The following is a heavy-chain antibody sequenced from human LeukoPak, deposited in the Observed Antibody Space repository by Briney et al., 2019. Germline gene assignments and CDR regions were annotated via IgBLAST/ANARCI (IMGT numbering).Heavy chain of an antibody. J-gene: IGHJ4*02. D-gene: IGHD5-12*01. V-gene: IGHV5-51*01. CDR3: ARRAYSGYEFDY. Sequence: HGESLKISCKGSGYRFTNYWIGWVRQMPGKGLEWMGIIYPGDSDTRYSPSFQGQVTISADKSSSTAYLQWGSLKASDTAMYYCARRAYSGYEFDYWGQGTLVTVSS. CDR1: GYRFTNYW. CDR2: IYPGDSDT.